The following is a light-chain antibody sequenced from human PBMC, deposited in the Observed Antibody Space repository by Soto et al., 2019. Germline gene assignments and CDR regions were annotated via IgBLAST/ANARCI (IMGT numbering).Light chain of an antibody. J-gene: IGLJ1*01. V-gene: IGLV2-23*01. CDR2: EGS. Sequence: QSALAQPASVSGSPGQSITISCTGTSRDVGSYNLVSWYQQHPGKAPKLMISEGSKRPSGVSNRFSSSKSGNTASLTISGLQAEDEADYYCCSYAGSSTYVFGTGTKVTVL. CDR1: SRDVGSYNL. CDR3: CSYAGSSTYV.